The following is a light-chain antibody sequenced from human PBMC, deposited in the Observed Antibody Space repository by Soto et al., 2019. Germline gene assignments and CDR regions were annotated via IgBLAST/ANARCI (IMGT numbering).Light chain of an antibody. Sequence: DIQMTQSPSTLSASVGDRVSITCRASQSISSWLAWYQQKPGKAPKMLIYKASSLESGVPSRFRGSGSGTEFTLTISSLQPDDFAIYYCQEYLSASWTFVQGTKVEIK. CDR1: QSISSW. J-gene: IGKJ1*01. V-gene: IGKV1-5*03. CDR2: KAS. CDR3: QEYLSASWT.